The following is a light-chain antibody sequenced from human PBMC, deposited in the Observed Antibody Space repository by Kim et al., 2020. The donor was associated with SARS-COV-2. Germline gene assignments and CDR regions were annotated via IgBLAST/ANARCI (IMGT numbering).Light chain of an antibody. CDR2: GAS. CDR1: QSVSNSY. Sequence: LSTGQGATLCGRTSQSVSNSYIARYQQKPGQAPRMLIFGASSRATGNPDRSSGSGSGTDFTLTISRLETEDFAVYSCQQYAASPVTFGRGTKLEI. V-gene: IGKV3-20*01. CDR3: QQYAASPVT. J-gene: IGKJ2*01.